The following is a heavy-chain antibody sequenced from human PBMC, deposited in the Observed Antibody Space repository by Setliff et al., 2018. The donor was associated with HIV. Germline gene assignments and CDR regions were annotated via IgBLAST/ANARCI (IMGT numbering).Heavy chain of an antibody. D-gene: IGHD3-10*01. CDR3: ARDQVANYYGSGIDY. J-gene: IGHJ4*02. V-gene: IGHV3-64*04. CDR1: GITFSRYA. Sequence: GSLRLSCAASGITFSRYAMHWVRQAPGKGLEYVSGIKSDGGSTSYADSVKGRFTISRDNSKNTLYLQMNSLRAEDTAVYYCARDQVANYYGSGIDYWGQGTLVTVSS. CDR2: IKSDGGST.